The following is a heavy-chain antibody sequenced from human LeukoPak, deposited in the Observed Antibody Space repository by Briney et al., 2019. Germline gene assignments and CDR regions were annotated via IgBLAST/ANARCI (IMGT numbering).Heavy chain of an antibody. J-gene: IGHJ4*01. D-gene: IGHD1/OR15-1a*01. CDR3: ARDGPEQMVDLDY. CDR1: GYTFTTYY. CDR2: IYPYSGDT. Sequence: AAVKVSCKASGYTFTTYYMYWMRQAPGQGLEWVGWIYPYSGDTNSAQKFQGRVTMTRDTSMSTVYMELSRLRSDDTAVYYCARDGPEQMVDLDYWGEGPLDPVSS. V-gene: IGHV1-2*02.